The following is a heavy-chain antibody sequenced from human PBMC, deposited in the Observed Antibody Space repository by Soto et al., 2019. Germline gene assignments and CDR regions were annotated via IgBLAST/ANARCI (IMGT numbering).Heavy chain of an antibody. CDR2: ISPDGSST. D-gene: IGHD3-16*01. V-gene: IGHV3-74*01. CDR1: EFTFRNYW. Sequence: DVQLVESGGALVQPGGSLRLPCEASEFTFRNYWMHWVRQVPGKGLVWVSRISPDGSSTSYADSVRGRFTISGDNAKNTLYLQMNSLRVEDTAVYYCARGPSGSAFYVGDYWGQGTLVTVS. CDR3: ARGPSGSAFYVGDY. J-gene: IGHJ4*02.